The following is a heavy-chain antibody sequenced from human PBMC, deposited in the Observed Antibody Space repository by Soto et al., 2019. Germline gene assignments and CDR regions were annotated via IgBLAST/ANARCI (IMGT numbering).Heavy chain of an antibody. Sequence: QITLKESGPTLVKPTQTLTLTCTFSGFSLTTSGVGVGWIRQPPGKALQWLALIYWDDDKRYSPSLESRLTITNDTSTNQLVLTMTNMDPVDTATYYCAHRPIYGSGSHFDYWGQGTLVTVSS. CDR1: GFSLTTSGVG. CDR2: IYWDDDK. V-gene: IGHV2-5*02. D-gene: IGHD3-10*01. CDR3: AHRPIYGSGSHFDY. J-gene: IGHJ4*02.